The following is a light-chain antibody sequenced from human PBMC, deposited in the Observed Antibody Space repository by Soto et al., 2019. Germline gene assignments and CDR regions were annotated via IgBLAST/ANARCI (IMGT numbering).Light chain of an antibody. CDR2: DAS. J-gene: IGKJ4*01. CDR1: HIVSSY. CDR3: QQRSNWPLT. Sequence: EIVLTQSPATLSLSPGERATLSCRASHIVSSYLAWYQQKPGQAPRLLIYDASNRATGIPARFSGSGSGTDFTLTISSLEPEDFAVYDCQQRSNWPLTFGGGTKVEIK. V-gene: IGKV3-11*01.